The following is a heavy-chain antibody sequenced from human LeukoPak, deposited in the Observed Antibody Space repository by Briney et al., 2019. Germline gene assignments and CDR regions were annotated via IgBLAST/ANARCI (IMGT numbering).Heavy chain of an antibody. Sequence: PGGSLRLSCAASGFTFSSYGMSWVRQAPGKGLEWVSAISGSGGSTYYADSVKGRFTISRDNSKNTLYLQMNSLRAEDTAVYYCAKAPRTMVRGVPYYFDYWGQGTLVTVSS. J-gene: IGHJ4*02. D-gene: IGHD3-10*01. CDR2: ISGSGGST. CDR3: AKAPRTMVRGVPYYFDY. CDR1: GFTFSSYG. V-gene: IGHV3-23*01.